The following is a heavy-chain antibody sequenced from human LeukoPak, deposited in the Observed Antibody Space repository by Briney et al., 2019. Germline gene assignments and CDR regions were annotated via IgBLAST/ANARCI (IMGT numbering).Heavy chain of an antibody. CDR1: GFIFSSSA. D-gene: IGHD3-22*01. CDR2: ISGGGDDT. Sequence: GGSLRLSCAVSGFIFSSSAMSWVRQAPGKGLEWVSAISGGGDDTSYADSARGRFTVSRDNSKNTLYLQMNSLRAEDTAVYYCAKDSRESSGHFPYYYYYHYGLDVWGQGATVTVSS. J-gene: IGHJ6*02. V-gene: IGHV3-23*01. CDR3: AKDSRESSGHFPYYYYYHYGLDV.